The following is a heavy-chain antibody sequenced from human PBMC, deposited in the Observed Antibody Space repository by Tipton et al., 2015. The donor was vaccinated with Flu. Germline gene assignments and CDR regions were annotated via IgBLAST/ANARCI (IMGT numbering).Heavy chain of an antibody. CDR3: ARHTGDSVRGVIDY. D-gene: IGHD3-10*02. J-gene: IGHJ4*02. V-gene: IGHV4-59*07. CDR2: VYYIGSP. CDR1: GGSISGYF. Sequence: TLSLTCTVSGGSISGYFWTWIRQPPGKGLEWMGYVYYIGSPNYNPSLKSRVTISVDTSKNHFSLKLTSVTAADTAVYYCARHTGDSVRGVIDYWGQGTLVTVSS.